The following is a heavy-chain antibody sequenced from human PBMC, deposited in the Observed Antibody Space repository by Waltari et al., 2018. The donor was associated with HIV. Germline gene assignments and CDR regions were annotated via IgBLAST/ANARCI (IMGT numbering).Heavy chain of an antibody. D-gene: IGHD2-8*01. J-gene: IGHJ4*02. V-gene: IGHV3-49*04. CDR3: ARAPTGSMYFDH. CDR1: GFRFGDYA. Sequence: EVQLVESGGGLVQPGRSLRLSCTGSGFRFGDYAVSWARQAPGKGLEWVGFIRSKSYGETTQYAASVKGRFTISRDDSKNIAYLQMISLRIEDTAVYYCARAPTGSMYFDHWGQGSLITVSA. CDR2: IRSKSYGETT.